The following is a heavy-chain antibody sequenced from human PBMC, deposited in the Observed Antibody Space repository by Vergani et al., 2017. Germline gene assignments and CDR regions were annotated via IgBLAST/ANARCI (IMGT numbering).Heavy chain of an antibody. D-gene: IGHD3-16*02. V-gene: IGHV4-59*11. CDR2: IYYSGST. CDR3: ARGALNWFDP. Sequence: QVQLQESGPGLVKPSETLSLTCTVSGGSISSHYWSWIRQPPGKGLEWIGYIYYSGSTNYNPSLKSRVTISVDTSKNQFSLKLSSVTAADTAVYYCARGALNWFDPWGQGTLVTVSS. CDR1: GGSISSHY. J-gene: IGHJ5*02.